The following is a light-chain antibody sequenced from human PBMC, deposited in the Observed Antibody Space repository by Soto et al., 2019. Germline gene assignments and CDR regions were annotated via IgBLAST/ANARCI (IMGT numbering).Light chain of an antibody. CDR3: LQDYNFPCT. Sequence: AIQMTQSPSSLSASVGDRVTINCRVSQGIRDELGWYQQKPVKAPKLLIYGASTLQGGVPSRFSGSGSGTNFTLTISSLQPEDFATYYCLQDYNFPCTFGQGTKVDIK. V-gene: IGKV1-6*01. CDR1: QGIRDE. J-gene: IGKJ1*01. CDR2: GAS.